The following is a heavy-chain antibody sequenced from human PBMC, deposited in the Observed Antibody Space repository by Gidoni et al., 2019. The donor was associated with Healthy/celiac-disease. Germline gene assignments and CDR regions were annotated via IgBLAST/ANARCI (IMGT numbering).Heavy chain of an antibody. J-gene: IGHJ3*02. V-gene: IGHV3-23*01. CDR3: AKEGGYTLDWLSADAFDI. CDR1: GFTFRRYA. Sequence: EVQLLESGGGLVQPGGSLRLSCAASGFTFRRYAMSWVRQAPGKGLEWVSAISGSGGSTYYADSVKGRFTISRDNSKNTLYLQMNSLRAEDTAVYYCAKEGGYTLDWLSADAFDIWGQGTMVTVSS. CDR2: ISGSGGST. D-gene: IGHD3-3*01.